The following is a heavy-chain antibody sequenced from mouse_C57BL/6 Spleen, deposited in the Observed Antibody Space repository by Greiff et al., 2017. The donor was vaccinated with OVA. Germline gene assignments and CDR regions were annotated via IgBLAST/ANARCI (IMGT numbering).Heavy chain of an antibody. CDR1: GYSITSGYY. D-gene: IGHD1-1*01. J-gene: IGHJ4*01. Sequence: EVKVEESGPGLVKPSQSLSLTCSVTGYSITSGYYWNWIRQFPGNKLEWMGYISYDGSNNYNPSLKNRISITRDTSKNQFFLKLNSVTTEDTATYYCATYYYGSSVAMDYWGQGTSVTVSS. CDR3: ATYYYGSSVAMDY. V-gene: IGHV3-6*01. CDR2: ISYDGSN.